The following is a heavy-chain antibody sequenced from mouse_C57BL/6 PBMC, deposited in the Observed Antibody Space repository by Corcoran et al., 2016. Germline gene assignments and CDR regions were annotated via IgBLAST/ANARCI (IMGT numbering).Heavy chain of an antibody. CDR1: GYAFSSYW. Sequence: QVQLQQSGAELVKPGASVKISCKASGYAFSSYWMNWVKQRHGKGLEWIGQIYPGDGDTNYNGKFKGKATLTADKSSSTAYMQLSSLTSEDSAVYFCARKVYYYGNVYYFDYWGQGTTLTVSS. CDR2: IYPGDGDT. V-gene: IGHV1-80*01. J-gene: IGHJ2*01. CDR3: ARKVYYYGNVYYFDY. D-gene: IGHD2-1*01.